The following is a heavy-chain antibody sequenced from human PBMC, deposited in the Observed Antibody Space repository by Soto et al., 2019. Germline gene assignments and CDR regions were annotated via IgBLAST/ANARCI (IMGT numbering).Heavy chain of an antibody. D-gene: IGHD3-3*01. CDR1: GYTFTSYA. Sequence: ASVKVSCKASGYTFTSYAMHWVRQAPGQRLEWMGWINAGNGNTKYSQKFQGRVTITRDTSASTAYMELSSLRSEDTAVYYCARDTYYDFWSGYYLHPKHDAFDIWGQGTMVTVSS. V-gene: IGHV1-3*01. J-gene: IGHJ3*02. CDR3: ARDTYYDFWSGYYLHPKHDAFDI. CDR2: INAGNGNT.